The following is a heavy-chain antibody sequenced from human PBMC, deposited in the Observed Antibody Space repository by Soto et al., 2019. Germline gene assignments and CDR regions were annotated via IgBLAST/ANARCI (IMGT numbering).Heavy chain of an antibody. D-gene: IGHD5-18*01. Sequence: PGGSLRLSCEASGFTISECSMNWVRQAPGKGLEWLAYITIRTGNVLYADSVRGRFTISADNAENSVILQMNSLRDEDSAVYFCVRDRDLYRAMFHADLWGQGTPVTVSS. CDR2: ITIRTGNV. CDR1: GFTISECS. J-gene: IGHJ4*01. V-gene: IGHV3-48*02. CDR3: VRDRDLYRAMFHADL.